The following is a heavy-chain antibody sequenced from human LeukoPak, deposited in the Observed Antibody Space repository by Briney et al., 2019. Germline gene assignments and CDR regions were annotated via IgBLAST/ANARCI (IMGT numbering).Heavy chain of an antibody. D-gene: IGHD2-21*02. CDR2: IIPIFGTA. J-gene: IGHJ4*02. V-gene: IGHV1-69*05. CDR1: GGTFRSYA. CDR3: ARSRGYCGGDCRLDY. Sequence: SVKVSCKASGGTFRSYAISWVRQAPGQGLEWMGRIIPIFGTANYAQKFQGGVTITTDESTSTAYMELSSLRSEDTAVYYCARSRGYCGGDCRLDYWGQGTLVTVSS.